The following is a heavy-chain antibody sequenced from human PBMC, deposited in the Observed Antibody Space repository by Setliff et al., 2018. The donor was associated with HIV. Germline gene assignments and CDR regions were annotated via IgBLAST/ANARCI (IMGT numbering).Heavy chain of an antibody. Sequence: SETLSLTCTVSGGSISSIPHYWGWIRQTPGKGLEWIGSIFYSGSVYYNPSLKSRVTISVDTSKNQFSLKLSSVTAADTAVYSCARATPFVVVPAAPNYYYYMDVWGKGTTVTVSS. CDR3: ARATPFVVVPAAPNYYYYMDV. CDR2: IFYSGSV. D-gene: IGHD2-2*01. CDR1: GGSISSIPHY. V-gene: IGHV4-39*01. J-gene: IGHJ6*03.